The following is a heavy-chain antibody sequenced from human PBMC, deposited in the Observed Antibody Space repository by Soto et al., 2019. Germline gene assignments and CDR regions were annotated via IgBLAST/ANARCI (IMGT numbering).Heavy chain of an antibody. CDR3: ARRAYYYYYYGMDF. J-gene: IGHJ6*02. V-gene: IGHV1-8*01. CDR1: GCTLPSYD. Sequence: GASLQVSWKPSGCTLPSYDSNWVRHATGQGLEWMGWMNPNSGNTGYAQKFQGRVTMTRNTSISTAYMELSSLRSEDTAVYYCARRAYYYYYYGMDFWGQGTTVTV. CDR2: MNPNSGNT.